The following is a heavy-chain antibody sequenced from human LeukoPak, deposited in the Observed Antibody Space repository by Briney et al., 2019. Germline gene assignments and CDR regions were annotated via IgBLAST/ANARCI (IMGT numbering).Heavy chain of an antibody. CDR2: ISWNSGSI. D-gene: IGHD6-19*01. CDR1: GFTFDDYA. CDR3: AKELGPRETPHYYSSGWYYFDY. V-gene: IGHV3-9*01. Sequence: GGSLRLSCAASGFTFDDYAMHWVRQAPGKGLEWVSGISWNSGSIGYADSVKGRFTISRDNAKNSLYLQMNSLRAEDTALYYCAKELGPRETPHYYSSGWYYFDYWGQGTLVTVSS. J-gene: IGHJ4*02.